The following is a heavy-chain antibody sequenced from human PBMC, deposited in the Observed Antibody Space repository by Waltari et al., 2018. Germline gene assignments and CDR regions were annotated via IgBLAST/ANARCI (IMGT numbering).Heavy chain of an antibody. CDR3: ARDKVDAGTHYYYGMDV. Sequence: QVQLVESGGGVVPPGRSLRLSCAASGFTFSIYAMLWVRQAPGKGLEWVAVISYDGSNKYYADSVKGRFTISRDNSKNTLYLQMNSLRAEDTAVYYCARDKVDAGTHYYYGMDVWGQGTTVTVSS. CDR1: GFTFSIYA. J-gene: IGHJ6*02. V-gene: IGHV3-30-3*01. D-gene: IGHD1-7*01. CDR2: ISYDGSNK.